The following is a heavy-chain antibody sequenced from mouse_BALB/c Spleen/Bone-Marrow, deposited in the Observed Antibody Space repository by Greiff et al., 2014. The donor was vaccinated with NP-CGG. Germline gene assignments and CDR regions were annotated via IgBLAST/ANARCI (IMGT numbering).Heavy chain of an antibody. CDR1: GFAFSSYD. D-gene: IGHD1-1*02. CDR3: TRHGGYYPYYYAMDY. J-gene: IGHJ4*01. V-gene: IGHV5-12-1*01. Sequence: EGQLVESGGGLVKPGGSLKLSCAASGFAFSSYDMSWVRQTPEKRLEWVAYISHGGGTTYYSDTVKGRFTISKDNAKNTLYLQMSSLKSEDTAIYYCTRHGGYYPYYYAMDYWGQGTSVTVSS. CDR2: ISHGGGTT.